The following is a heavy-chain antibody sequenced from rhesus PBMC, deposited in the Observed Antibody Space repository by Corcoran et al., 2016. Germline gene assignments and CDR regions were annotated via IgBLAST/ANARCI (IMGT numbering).Heavy chain of an antibody. CDR1: VCSISRSNW. J-gene: IGHJ5-1*01. CDR2: ISGSSGST. V-gene: IGHV4S19*01. Sequence: QVQLQESGPGLVKPSETLSLTCAVSVCSISRSNWWSCICLPPGKGLEWIGYISGSSGSTYYNPSLKSRFTISKDTSKNQFSLKLSSVTAADTAVYYCARDIQRLVRFDVWGPGVLVTVSS. CDR3: ARDIQRLVRFDV. D-gene: IGHD6-31*01.